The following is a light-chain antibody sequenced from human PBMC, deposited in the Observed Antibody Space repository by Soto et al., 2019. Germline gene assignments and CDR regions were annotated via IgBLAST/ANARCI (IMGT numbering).Light chain of an antibody. J-gene: IGLJ1*01. V-gene: IGLV3-21*02. CDR1: NIGSKN. Sequence: SYELTQPPSVSVVPGQTARIACGGNNIGSKNVQWYQQKPGQAPVLVVYDDSDRPSGIPERFSGSNSVNTATLTISRVEAGDEADYYCQVWDSSGDHPSWVFGTGTKLTVL. CDR2: DDS. CDR3: QVWDSSGDHPSWV.